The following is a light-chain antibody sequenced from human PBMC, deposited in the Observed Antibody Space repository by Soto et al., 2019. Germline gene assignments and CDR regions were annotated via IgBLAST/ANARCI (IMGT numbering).Light chain of an antibody. CDR2: AAS. CDR1: QSISSY. Sequence: DLQMTQAPSSLSASVGDSVTITSRASQSISSYVNWYQQKPGKAPKILIYAASSLQIGVPSRFSGSGSGTDFTLTNSRLKAEDFATYYCQPSYSTPWTFGQGTKVEIK. CDR3: QPSYSTPWT. J-gene: IGKJ1*01. V-gene: IGKV1-39*01.